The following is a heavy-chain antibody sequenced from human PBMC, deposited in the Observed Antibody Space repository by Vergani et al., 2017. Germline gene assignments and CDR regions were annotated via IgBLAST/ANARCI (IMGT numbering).Heavy chain of an antibody. J-gene: IGHJ3*02. CDR2: INPSGGST. CDR3: ARDRGIKDAFDI. V-gene: IGHV1-46*01. Sequence: QVQLVQSGAEVKKPGASVKVSCKASGYTFTNYYMHWVRQAPGQGLEWMGIINPSGGSTSYAQKFQGRVTMTRDTSTSTVYMELSSLRSEDTAVYYCARDRGIKDAFDIWGQGTMVTVSS. CDR1: GYTFTNYY. D-gene: IGHD3-10*01.